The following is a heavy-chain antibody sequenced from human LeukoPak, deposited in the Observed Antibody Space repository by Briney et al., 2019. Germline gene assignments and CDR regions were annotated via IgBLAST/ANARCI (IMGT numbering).Heavy chain of an antibody. CDR2: IIPLFGTA. CDR3: AREWAGYGSGSYYYY. J-gene: IGHJ4*02. Sequence: SVTVSCKASGGTFNNYAISWVRQAPGQGLEWMGGIIPLFGTANYAQKFLGRVTITADESTSTTHMYLSSLKSEDTAVYYCAREWAGYGSGSYYYYWGQGTLVTVSS. CDR1: GGTFNNYA. D-gene: IGHD3-10*01. V-gene: IGHV1-69*13.